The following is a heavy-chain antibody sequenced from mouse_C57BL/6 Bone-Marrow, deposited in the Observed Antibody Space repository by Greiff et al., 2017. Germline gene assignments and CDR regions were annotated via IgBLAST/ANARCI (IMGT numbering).Heavy chain of an antibody. CDR2: IYPRDGST. CDR3: ARIGIDAY. J-gene: IGHJ3*01. CDR1: GYTFTSYD. Sequence: VQLQQSGPELVKPGASVKLSCKASGYTFTSYDINWVKQRPGQGLEWIGWIYPRDGSTKYNEKFKSKATLTVDKPSSTAYMQLSSLTSEDSAVYYCARIGIDAYWGQGTLVTVSA. V-gene: IGHV1-85*01.